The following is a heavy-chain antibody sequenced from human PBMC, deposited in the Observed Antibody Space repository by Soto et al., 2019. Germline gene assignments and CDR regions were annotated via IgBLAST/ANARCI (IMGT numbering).Heavy chain of an antibody. CDR2: TYYRSKWYN. Sequence: KQSPTLSLTCAISGDSVSSNSAAWNWIRQSPSRGLEWLGRTYYRSKWYNDYAVSVKSRITINPDTSKNQFSLQLNSVTPEDTAVYYCARELERRGRNHDAFDIWGQGTMVTVSS. D-gene: IGHD1-1*01. CDR1: GDSVSSNSAA. J-gene: IGHJ3*02. V-gene: IGHV6-1*01. CDR3: ARELERRGRNHDAFDI.